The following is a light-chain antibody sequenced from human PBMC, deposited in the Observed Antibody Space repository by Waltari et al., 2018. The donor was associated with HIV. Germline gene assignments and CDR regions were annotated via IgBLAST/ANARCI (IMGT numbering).Light chain of an antibody. CDR2: DVS. J-gene: IGLJ1*01. Sequence: QSALTQPASVSGSPGQSITISCTGTSSDVGGYNYVSWYQQHPGKAPKLMIYDVSKRPSGVSNRFSGSQSGNTASLTISGLQAEDEADYYCCSYAGSSTYVFGTGTKVTVL. CDR1: SSDVGGYNY. CDR3: CSYAGSSTYV. V-gene: IGLV2-23*02.